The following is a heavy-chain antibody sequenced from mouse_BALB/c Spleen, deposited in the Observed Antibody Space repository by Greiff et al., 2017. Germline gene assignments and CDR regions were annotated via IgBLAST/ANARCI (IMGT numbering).Heavy chain of an antibody. CDR1: GFTFSSYG. Sequence: DVMLVESGGDLVKPGGSLKLSCAASGFTFSSYGMSWVRQTPDKRLEWVATISSGGSYTYYPDSVKGRFTISRDNAKNTLYLQMSSLKSEDTAMYYCAKTARATAAMDYWGQGTSVTVSS. CDR2: ISSGGSYT. D-gene: IGHD3-2*01. J-gene: IGHJ4*01. CDR3: AKTARATAAMDY. V-gene: IGHV5-6*02.